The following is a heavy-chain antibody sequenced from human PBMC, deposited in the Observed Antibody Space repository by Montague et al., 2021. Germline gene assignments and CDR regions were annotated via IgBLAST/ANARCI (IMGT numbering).Heavy chain of an antibody. CDR3: ARGGWQLSFDY. CDR2: IYSDNST. V-gene: IGHV3-66*01. CDR1: GFTVRSNH. J-gene: IGHJ4*02. D-gene: IGHD6-13*01. Sequence: SLRLSCAASGFTVRSNHMSWVRQAPGKGLEWVSIIYSDNSTYYADSVKGRFTIFRDNSKNTLYLQINSLRAEDTAVFYCARGGWQLSFDYWGQGTLVTVSS.